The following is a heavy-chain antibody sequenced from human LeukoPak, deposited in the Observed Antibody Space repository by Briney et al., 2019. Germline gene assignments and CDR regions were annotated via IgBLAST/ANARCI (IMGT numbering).Heavy chain of an antibody. V-gene: IGHV4-59*12. D-gene: IGHD3-10*01. CDR3: ASDSSITMVRGAPPFDY. CDR1: GGSISSYY. CDR2: IYYSGST. Sequence: SETLSLTCTVSGGSISSYYWSWIRQPPGKGLEWIGYIYYSGSTNYNPSLKSRVTISVDTSKNQFSLKLSSVTAADTAVYYCASDSSITMVRGAPPFDYWGQGTLVTVSS. J-gene: IGHJ4*02.